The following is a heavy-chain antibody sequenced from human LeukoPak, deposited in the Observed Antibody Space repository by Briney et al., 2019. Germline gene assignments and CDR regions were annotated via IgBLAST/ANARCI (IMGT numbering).Heavy chain of an antibody. J-gene: IGHJ4*02. Sequence: SETLSLTCTVSGRSISSYYWNWIRQPPGKGLEWIGYRYNSGSTNYNPSLKSRVTISADTSKNQFSLKLSSVTAADTAVYYCARQQLVGGGYYFDYWGQGTLVTVSS. D-gene: IGHD6-13*01. CDR3: ARQQLVGGGYYFDY. V-gene: IGHV4-59*08. CDR2: RYNSGST. CDR1: GRSISSYY.